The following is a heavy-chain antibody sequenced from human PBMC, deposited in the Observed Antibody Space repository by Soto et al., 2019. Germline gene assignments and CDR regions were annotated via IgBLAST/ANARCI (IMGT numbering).Heavy chain of an antibody. CDR1: GYTFTSYG. D-gene: IGHD4-4*01. V-gene: IGHV1-18*01. CDR2: ISAYNGNT. Sequence: QVQLVQSGAEVKKPGASVKVSCKASGYTFTSYGISWVRQAPGQGLEWMGWISAYNGNTNYAQKLQGRVTMTTDTSTRPAYMELRGLRSDDTAVYYCARDARGITVKVNWFDPWGQGTLVTVSS. CDR3: ARDARGITVKVNWFDP. J-gene: IGHJ5*02.